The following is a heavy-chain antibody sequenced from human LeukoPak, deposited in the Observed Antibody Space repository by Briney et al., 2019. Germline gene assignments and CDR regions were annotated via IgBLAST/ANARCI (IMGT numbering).Heavy chain of an antibody. D-gene: IGHD2-15*01. Sequence: PGGSLRLSCAASGFTFSSYWMSWVRQAPGKGLEWVANIKQDGSEKSYVDSVKGRFTISRDNAKNSLYLQMNSMRAEDTAVYYCARDPTGYCSGGSCFFDAFDIWGQGTMVTVSS. V-gene: IGHV3-7*01. CDR1: GFTFSSYW. J-gene: IGHJ3*02. CDR3: ARDPTGYCSGGSCFFDAFDI. CDR2: IKQDGSEK.